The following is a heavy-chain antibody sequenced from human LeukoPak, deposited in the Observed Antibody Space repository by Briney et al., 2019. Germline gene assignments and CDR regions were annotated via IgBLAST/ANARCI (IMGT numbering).Heavy chain of an antibody. CDR3: AKVRYYYDSSGRKTEAFDI. CDR1: GFTFSSYG. V-gene: IGHV3-30*02. J-gene: IGHJ3*02. CDR2: IRYDGSNK. D-gene: IGHD3-22*01. Sequence: GGSLRLSCAASGFTFSSYGMHWVRQAPGKGLEWVAFIRYDGSNKYYADSVKGRFTISRDNSKNTLYLQMNSLRAEDTAVYYCAKVRYYYDSSGRKTEAFDIWGQGTMVTVSS.